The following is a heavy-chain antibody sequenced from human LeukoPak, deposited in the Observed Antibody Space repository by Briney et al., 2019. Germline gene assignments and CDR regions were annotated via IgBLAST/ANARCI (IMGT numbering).Heavy chain of an antibody. CDR1: GFTFSSYS. V-gene: IGHV3-21*01. Sequence: GGSLRLSCAASGFTFSSYSMNWVRQAPGKGLEWVSSISSSSSYIYYADSVKGRFTISRDNAKNSLYLQMNSLRAEDTAVYYCARQTRRTAMEDRRIDYWGQGTLVIVSS. J-gene: IGHJ4*02. CDR2: ISSSSSYI. CDR3: ARQTRRTAMEDRRIDY. D-gene: IGHD1-1*01.